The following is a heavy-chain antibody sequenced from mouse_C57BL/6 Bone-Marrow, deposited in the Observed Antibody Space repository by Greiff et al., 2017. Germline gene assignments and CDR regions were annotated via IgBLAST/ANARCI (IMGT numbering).Heavy chain of an antibody. V-gene: IGHV1-4*01. J-gene: IGHJ3*01. Sequence: QVQLQQSGAELARPGASVKMSCKASGYTFTSYTMHWVKQRPGQGLEWIGYINPSSGYPKYNQKFKDKATLTADKSSSTAYMQLSSLTAEDSAVYYCASRGRGAWFAYWGQGTLVTVSA. CDR1: GYTFTSYT. D-gene: IGHD4-1*01. CDR3: ASRGRGAWFAY. CDR2: INPSSGYP.